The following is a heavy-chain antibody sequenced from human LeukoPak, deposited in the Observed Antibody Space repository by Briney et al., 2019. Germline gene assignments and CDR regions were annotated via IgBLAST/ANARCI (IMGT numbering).Heavy chain of an antibody. CDR3: ARRMDPYYFFYSMDV. J-gene: IGHJ6*02. Sequence: GGSLRLSCAASGFTFSSYWMSWVRQAPGKGLEWVANIKQDGSEKYYVDSVKGRFTISRDNAKNSLYLQMNSLRAEDTAVYYCARRMDPYYFFYSMDVWGQGTTVTVS. D-gene: IGHD2-8*01. V-gene: IGHV3-7*03. CDR1: GFTFSSYW. CDR2: IKQDGSEK.